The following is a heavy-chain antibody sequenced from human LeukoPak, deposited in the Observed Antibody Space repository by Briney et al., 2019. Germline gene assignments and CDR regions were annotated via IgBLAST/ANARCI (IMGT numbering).Heavy chain of an antibody. D-gene: IGHD3-3*01. V-gene: IGHV3-23*01. CDR2: ISANGGET. Sequence: GGSLRLSCAASGFTFSIYAMNWVRQAPGKGLEWVSSISANGGETHYADSVKGRFTISRDNSKDTLYLQINNPRVEDTAVYYCAKRYYDFPLDYWGQGTLVTVSS. CDR1: GFTFSIYA. J-gene: IGHJ4*02. CDR3: AKRYYDFPLDY.